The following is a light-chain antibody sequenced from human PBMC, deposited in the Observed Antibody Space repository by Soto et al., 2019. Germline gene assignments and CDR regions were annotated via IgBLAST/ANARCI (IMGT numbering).Light chain of an antibody. J-gene: IGLJ2*01. CDR2: DVS. CDR1: SSDVGGYNY. V-gene: IGLV2-11*01. CDR3: CSYAGSYTLRV. Sequence: QSVLTQPRSVSGSPGQSGTISCTGTSSDVGGYNYVSWYQQHPGKAPKLMIYDVSKRPSGVPDRFSGSKSGNTASLTISGLQAEDESDYYCCSYAGSYTLRVFGGGTKLTVL.